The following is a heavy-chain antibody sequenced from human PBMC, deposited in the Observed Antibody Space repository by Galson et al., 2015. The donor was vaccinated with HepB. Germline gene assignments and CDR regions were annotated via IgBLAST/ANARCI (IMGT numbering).Heavy chain of an antibody. J-gene: IGHJ4*02. Sequence: SVKVSGKASGYTFPSYYMHWARQAPGQGLEWMGIINPSGGSTSYAQKFQGRVTMTRDTSTSTVYMELSSLRSEDTAVYYCARVDRQQLTFDYWGQGTLVTVSS. CDR1: GYTFPSYY. CDR2: INPSGGST. V-gene: IGHV1-46*01. D-gene: IGHD6-13*01. CDR3: ARVDRQQLTFDY.